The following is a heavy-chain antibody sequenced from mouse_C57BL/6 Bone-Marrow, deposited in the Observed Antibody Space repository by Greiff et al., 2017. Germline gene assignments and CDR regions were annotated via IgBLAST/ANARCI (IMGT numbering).Heavy chain of an antibody. D-gene: IGHD1-2*01. CDR2: IWSDGST. CDR1: GFSLTSYG. Sequence: VQLQQSGPGLVAPSQSLSITCTVSGFSLTSYGVHWVRQPPGKGLEWLVVIWSDGSTTYNSALKSRLSISKDNSKSQVFFKMNSLHTDDTAMYYCATHDETAYAMDYWGQGTSVTVSP. V-gene: IGHV2-6-1*01. J-gene: IGHJ4*01. CDR3: ATHDETAYAMDY.